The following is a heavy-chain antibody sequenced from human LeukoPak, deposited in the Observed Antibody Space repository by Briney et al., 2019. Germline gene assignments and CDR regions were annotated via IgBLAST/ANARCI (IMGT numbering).Heavy chain of an antibody. D-gene: IGHD3-9*01. CDR3: ARGTVAYFDWLLHLDY. CDR1: GFTFSSYW. V-gene: IGHV3-7*01. J-gene: IGHJ4*02. CDR2: INQDGSEK. Sequence: PGGSLRLSCAASGFTFSSYWMSWVRQSPGKGLEWVANINQDGSEKHYVDSVKGRFTISRDNAKNSLYLQMNSLRDEDTAVYYCARGTVAYFDWLLHLDYWGQGTLVTVSS.